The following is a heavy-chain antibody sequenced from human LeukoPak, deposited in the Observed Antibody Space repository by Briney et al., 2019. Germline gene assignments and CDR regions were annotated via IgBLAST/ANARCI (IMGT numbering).Heavy chain of an antibody. D-gene: IGHD3-3*01. V-gene: IGHV4-34*01. CDR3: ARGLYYDFWSGFLRIFDY. Sequence: SETLSLTCAVYGGSFSGYYWSWIRQPPGKGLEWIGEINHSGSTNYNPSLKSRVTISVDTSKNRFSLKLSSVTAADTAVYYCARGLYYDFWSGFLRIFDYWGQGTLVTVSS. CDR1: GGSFSGYY. J-gene: IGHJ4*02. CDR2: INHSGST.